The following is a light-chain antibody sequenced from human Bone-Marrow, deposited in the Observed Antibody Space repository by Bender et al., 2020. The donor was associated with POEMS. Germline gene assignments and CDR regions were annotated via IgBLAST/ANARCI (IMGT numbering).Light chain of an antibody. CDR2: QDT. CDR1: KLGEEY. Sequence: SYELTQPPSVSVSPGQTATITCSGEKLGEEYACWYQQKPGQSPVVVIYQDTKRPSGIPERFSGSTSGNTASLTISGTQTMDEADYYGQSWGSNTAVFGGGTNLTVL. J-gene: IGLJ2*01. CDR3: QSWGSNTAV. V-gene: IGLV3-1*01.